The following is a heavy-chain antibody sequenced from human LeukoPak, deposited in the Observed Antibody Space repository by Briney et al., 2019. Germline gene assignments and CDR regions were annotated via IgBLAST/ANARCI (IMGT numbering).Heavy chain of an antibody. CDR1: GGSISSGSYY. Sequence: SETLSLTCTVSGGSISSGSYYWSWIRQPAGKGLEWIGRIYTSGSTNYNPSLKSRVTISVDTSKNQFSLKLSSVTAADTAVYYCARGVVVPAAINNWFDPWGQGTLVTVSS. CDR2: IYTSGST. D-gene: IGHD2-2*01. CDR3: ARGVVVPAAINNWFDP. V-gene: IGHV4-61*02. J-gene: IGHJ5*02.